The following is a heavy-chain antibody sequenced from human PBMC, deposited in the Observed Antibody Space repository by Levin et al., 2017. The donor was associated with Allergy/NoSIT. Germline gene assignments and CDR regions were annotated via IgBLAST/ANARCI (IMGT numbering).Heavy chain of an antibody. CDR1: GYSFTSYW. CDR2: IDPSDSYT. J-gene: IGHJ5*02. D-gene: IGHD2-2*01. CDR3: ARLSGGVVPAATMSS. V-gene: IGHV5-10-1*01. Sequence: GGSLRLSCKGSGYSFTSYWISWVRQMPGKGLEWMGRIDPSDSYTNYSPSFQGHVTISADKSISTAYLQWSSLKASDTAMYYCARLSGGVVPAATMSSWGQGTLVTVSS.